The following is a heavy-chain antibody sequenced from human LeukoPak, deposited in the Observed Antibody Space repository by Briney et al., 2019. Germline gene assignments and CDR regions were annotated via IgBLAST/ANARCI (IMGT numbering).Heavy chain of an antibody. CDR3: ARVDDFWSGYYGIDY. D-gene: IGHD3-3*01. V-gene: IGHV3-21*04. Sequence: GGSLRLSCAASGFTFSSYSMNWVRQAPGKGLEWVSSMSSSSSYIYYADSVKGRFTISRDNSKNTLYLQMNSLRAEDTAVYYCARVDDFWSGYYGIDYWGQGTLVTVSS. CDR1: GFTFSSYS. J-gene: IGHJ4*02. CDR2: MSSSSSYI.